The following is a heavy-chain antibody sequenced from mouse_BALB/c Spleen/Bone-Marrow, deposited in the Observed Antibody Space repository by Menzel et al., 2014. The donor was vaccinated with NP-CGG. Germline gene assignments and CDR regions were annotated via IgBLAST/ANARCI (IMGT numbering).Heavy chain of an antibody. J-gene: IGHJ2*01. CDR2: INPYNGET. V-gene: IGHV1-37*01. Sequence: VQLQQPGPELVKPGASVKISCKASGYSFTGYFMNWVKQSHGKSLEWIGRINPYNGETFYNQKLKGKATLTADKSSSTAHMEFLSLTSEDSAVHYCGRGAKKYGNYLDYWGQGTTLTVSS. CDR3: GRGAKKYGNYLDY. D-gene: IGHD2-10*02. CDR1: GYSFTGYF.